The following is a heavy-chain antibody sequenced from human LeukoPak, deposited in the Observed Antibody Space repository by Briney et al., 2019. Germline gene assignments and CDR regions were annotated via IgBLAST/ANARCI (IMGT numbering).Heavy chain of an antibody. CDR3: ARGFISWNDPEFDY. CDR2: IWFDGSNQ. CDR1: GFTIRDYH. Sequence: GGSLRLSCAASGFTIRDYHMNWVRQAPGKGLEWVAVIWFDGSNQYYADSVRGRFTISRDNSNNMLYLQMNSLRAEDTAVYYCARGFISWNDPEFDYWGQGAVVTVSS. D-gene: IGHD1-1*01. V-gene: IGHV3-33*01. J-gene: IGHJ4*02.